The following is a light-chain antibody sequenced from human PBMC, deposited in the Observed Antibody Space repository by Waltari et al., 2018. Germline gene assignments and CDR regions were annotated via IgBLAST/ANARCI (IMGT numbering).Light chain of an antibody. J-gene: IGLJ2*01. CDR2: EVG. V-gene: IGLV2-14*01. CDR1: SSDVGGYNY. Sequence: QSALTQPASVSGSPGQSITISCTGTSSDVGGYNYVSWYQQHPGKAPKLMIYEVGNRPSGFSSRFSGSKSGSTASLTISGLQAEDEGDYYCSSYTTSGSVIVVFGGGTTLTVL. CDR3: SSYTTSGSVIVV.